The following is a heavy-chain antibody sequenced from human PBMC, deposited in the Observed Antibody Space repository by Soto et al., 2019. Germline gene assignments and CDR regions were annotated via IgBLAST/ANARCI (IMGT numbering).Heavy chain of an antibody. J-gene: IGHJ4*02. CDR1: GFSLSTSGVG. V-gene: IGHV2-5*02. CDR3: AHNGGGQLLGY. CDR2: IYWDDDK. Sequence: QITLKESGPTLVKPTQTLTLTCTFSGFSLSTSGVGVGWIRQPPGKALEWLALIYWDDDKRYSPSLKSRLTITKENSKNQVVLTMNSMDPVDTATYYYAHNGGGQLLGYWGQGTLVTVSS. D-gene: IGHD1-1*01.